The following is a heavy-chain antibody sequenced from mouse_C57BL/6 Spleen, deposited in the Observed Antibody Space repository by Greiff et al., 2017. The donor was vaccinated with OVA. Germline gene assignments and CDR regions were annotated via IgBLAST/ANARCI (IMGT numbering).Heavy chain of an antibody. Sequence: VQLQQSGAELVKPGASVKISCKASGYAFSSYWMNWVKQRPGKGLEWIGQIYPGGGDTNYNGKFKGKATLTADKSSSTAYMQLSSLTSEDSAVYFCARFETTVVAKGWYFDVWGTGTTVTVSS. D-gene: IGHD1-1*01. CDR3: ARFETTVVAKGWYFDV. CDR2: IYPGGGDT. CDR1: GYAFSSYW. V-gene: IGHV1-80*01. J-gene: IGHJ1*03.